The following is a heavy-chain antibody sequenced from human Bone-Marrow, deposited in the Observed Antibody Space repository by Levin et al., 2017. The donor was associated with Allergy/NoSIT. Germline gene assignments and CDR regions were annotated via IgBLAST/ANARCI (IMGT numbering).Heavy chain of an antibody. D-gene: IGHD4-23*01. CDR2: ISSSGSTI. Sequence: GESLKISCTASGFSFSTYEMNWVRQAPGKGLEWVSYISSSGSTIYYADSVKGRFTISRDNAKNSLYLQMNSLRAEDTAVYYCARESEDYGGFDYWGQGTLVTVSS. J-gene: IGHJ4*02. CDR3: ARESEDYGGFDY. CDR1: GFSFSTYE. V-gene: IGHV3-48*03.